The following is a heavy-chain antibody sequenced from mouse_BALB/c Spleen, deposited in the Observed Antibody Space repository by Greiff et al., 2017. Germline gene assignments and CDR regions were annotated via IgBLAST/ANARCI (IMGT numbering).Heavy chain of an antibody. Sequence: VMLVESGPDLVAPSQSLSITCTVSGFSLTSYGVPWVRQPPGKGLEWLVVIWSDGSTTYNSALKSRLSISKDNSKSQVFLKMNSLQTDDTAMYYCARHLVGRYYAMDYWGQGTSVTVSS. V-gene: IGHV2-6-2*01. J-gene: IGHJ4*01. D-gene: IGHD2-10*02. CDR3: ARHLVGRYYAMDY. CDR1: GFSLTSYG. CDR2: IWSDGST.